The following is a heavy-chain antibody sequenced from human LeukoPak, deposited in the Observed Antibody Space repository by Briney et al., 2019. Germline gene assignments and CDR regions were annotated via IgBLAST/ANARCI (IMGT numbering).Heavy chain of an antibody. J-gene: IGHJ3*02. CDR3: AKDWNYYDSSGYSDAFDI. V-gene: IGHV3-53*01. Sequence: GGSLRLSCAASGFSVSGNYMSWVRQAPGKGLEWVSVIYSGDTTTYYADSVKGRFTISRDNSKNTLYLQMNSLRAEDTAVYYCAKDWNYYDSSGYSDAFDIWGQGTMVTVSS. CDR2: IYSGDTTT. D-gene: IGHD3-22*01. CDR1: GFSVSGNY.